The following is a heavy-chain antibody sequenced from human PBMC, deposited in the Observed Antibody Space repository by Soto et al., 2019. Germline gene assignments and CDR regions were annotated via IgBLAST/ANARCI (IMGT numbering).Heavy chain of an antibody. CDR3: ARDRRGYSYGSTVGY. D-gene: IGHD5-18*01. V-gene: IGHV1-18*01. Sequence: ASVKVSCKASGYTFTSYGISWVRQAPGQGLEWMGWISAYNGNTNYAQKLQGRVTMTTDTSTSTAYMELRSLRSDDTAVYYCARDRRGYSYGSTVGYWGQGTLVTVSS. J-gene: IGHJ4*02. CDR2: ISAYNGNT. CDR1: GYTFTSYG.